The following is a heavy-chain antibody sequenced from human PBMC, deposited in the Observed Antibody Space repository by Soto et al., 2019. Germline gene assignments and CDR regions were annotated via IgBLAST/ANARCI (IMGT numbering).Heavy chain of an antibody. Sequence: SQTLSLTCAISGESVSTNSAAWTWIRQSPSRGLEWLGRTYYRSRWYNNYAVSVRSRITINPDTSKNQFSLQLISVTPEDTAVYYCARGTVAGSDFILKDYGLDVWGQGTTVTVSS. CDR3: ARGTVAGSDFILKDYGLDV. J-gene: IGHJ6*02. V-gene: IGHV6-1*01. CDR2: TYYRSRWYN. CDR1: GESVSTNSAA. D-gene: IGHD6-19*01.